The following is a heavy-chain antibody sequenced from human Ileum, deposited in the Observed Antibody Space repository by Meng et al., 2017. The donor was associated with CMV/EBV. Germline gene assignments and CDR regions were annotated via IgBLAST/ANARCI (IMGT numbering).Heavy chain of an antibody. D-gene: IGHD3-16*01. Sequence: GESLMISCAASGFTVSSNYMSWVRQAPGKGLEWVSVIYSGGSTYYADSVKGRFTISRDNSKNTLHLQMNSLSAEDPAVYYWAEDQTLRFYVTYGMDVWGQGTMVTVYS. CDR3: AEDQTLRFYVTYGMDV. J-gene: IGHJ6*02. V-gene: IGHV3-66*02. CDR1: GFTVSSNY. CDR2: IYSGGST.